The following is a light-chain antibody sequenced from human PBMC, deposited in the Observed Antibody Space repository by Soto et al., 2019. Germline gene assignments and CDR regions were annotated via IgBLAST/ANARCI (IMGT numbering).Light chain of an antibody. V-gene: IGLV2-14*01. Sequence: QSVLTQPASVSGSPGQSITISCTGSISDVGAYNYVSWYQQHPGKAPKLMIYEVSNRPSGVPDRFSGSKSSTSASLAISGLQSEDEADYYCAAWDDSLNGWVFGGGTQLTVL. CDR2: EVS. CDR3: AAWDDSLNGWV. CDR1: ISDVGAYNY. J-gene: IGLJ3*02.